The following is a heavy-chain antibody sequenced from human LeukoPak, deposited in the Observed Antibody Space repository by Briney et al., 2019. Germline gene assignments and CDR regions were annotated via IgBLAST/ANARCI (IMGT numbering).Heavy chain of an antibody. CDR3: ARVRLLIWFAGEFDP. D-gene: IGHD3-10*01. J-gene: IGHJ5*02. Sequence: ASVKVSCQASGHRFTDHYIHWLRQAPGQGLEWMGWIFPKDDTTYLSQKFQDRVTMTRDMSNNTVYMQLSALRSDDTAIYYCARVRLLIWFAGEFDPWGQGTLVTVSS. V-gene: IGHV1-2*02. CDR1: GHRFTDHY. CDR2: IFPKDDTT.